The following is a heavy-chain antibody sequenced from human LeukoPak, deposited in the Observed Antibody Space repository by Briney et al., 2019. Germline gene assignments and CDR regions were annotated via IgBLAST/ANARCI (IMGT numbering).Heavy chain of an antibody. V-gene: IGHV4-4*07. CDR1: GGSISTYY. J-gene: IGHJ5*02. CDR2: IYASGSA. Sequence: SETLSLTCTVSGGSISTYYWSWIRQPAGKGLEWIGRIYASGSANYNPSLKSRVTISLDGSKNQFSLNLTSMTAADTAVYYCARGLMGTTGEQNWFDPWGQGTLVTVSS. D-gene: IGHD1-7*01. CDR3: ARGLMGTTGEQNWFDP.